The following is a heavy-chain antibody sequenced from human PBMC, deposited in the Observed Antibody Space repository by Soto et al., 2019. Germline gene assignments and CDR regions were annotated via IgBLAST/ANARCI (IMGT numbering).Heavy chain of an antibody. V-gene: IGHV1-8*01. D-gene: IGHD3-10*01. CDR1: GYTFINKD. CDR3: GSVDFWTSYYKRASWFDP. CDR2: MDIKNDFT. J-gene: IGHJ5*02. Sequence: QVQLVQSGATVKSPGASVKVSCKASGYTFINKDITRVRQAAGQGLEWMGWMDIKNDFTVYAQKFKGRVTMTRDTSIDTAYMEASGLRPEDPAVYYCGSVDFWTSYYKRASWFDPWGQGTLVTVSA.